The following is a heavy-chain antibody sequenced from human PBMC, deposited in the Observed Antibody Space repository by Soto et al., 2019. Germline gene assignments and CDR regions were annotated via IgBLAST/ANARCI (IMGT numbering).Heavy chain of an antibody. CDR1: GFTFSSYA. CDR3: ARDGGIVATLYYYYYMDV. D-gene: IGHD5-12*01. CDR2: ISGSGGST. V-gene: IGHV3-23*01. Sequence: SLRLSCEASGFTFSSYAMSWVRQAPGKGLEWVSAISGSGGSTYYADSVKGRFTISRDNSKNTLYLQMNSLRAEDTAVYYCARDGGIVATLYYYYYMDVWGKGTTVTVSS. J-gene: IGHJ6*03.